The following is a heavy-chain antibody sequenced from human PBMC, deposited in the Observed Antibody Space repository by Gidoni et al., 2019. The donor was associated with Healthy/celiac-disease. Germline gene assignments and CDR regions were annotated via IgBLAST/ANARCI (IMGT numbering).Heavy chain of an antibody. Sequence: EVQLVESGGGLIQPGRSMRLSCAASGFTFDDYAMNWVRQAPGKGLEWASGISWNSVSIGYADSVKGRFTISRDNAKNSLYLQMNSLRAEDTALYYCAKDIVRVGATPDAFDIWGQGTMVTVSS. CDR1: GFTFDDYA. V-gene: IGHV3-9*01. CDR2: ISWNSVSI. J-gene: IGHJ3*02. CDR3: AKDIVRVGATPDAFDI. D-gene: IGHD1-26*01.